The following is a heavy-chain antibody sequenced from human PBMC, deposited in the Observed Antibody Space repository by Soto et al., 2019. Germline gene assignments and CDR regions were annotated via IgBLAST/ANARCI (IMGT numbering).Heavy chain of an antibody. CDR1: GFTFSSYS. V-gene: IGHV3-33*08. D-gene: IGHD6-25*01. J-gene: IGHJ4*02. Sequence: GGSLRLSCAASGFTFSSYSMNWVRQAPGKGLEWVAVIWYDGSNKYYADSVKGRFTISRDNSKNTLYLQMNSLRAEDTAVYYCARGRLSRAPFDYWGQGTLVTVAS. CDR2: IWYDGSNK. CDR3: ARGRLSRAPFDY.